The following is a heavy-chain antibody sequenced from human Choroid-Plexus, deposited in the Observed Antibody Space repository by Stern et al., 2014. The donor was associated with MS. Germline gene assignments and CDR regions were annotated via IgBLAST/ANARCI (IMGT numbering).Heavy chain of an antibody. Sequence: QVQLVESGGGVVQPGRALTLSCVASGLTFGSCAMRWVRPAPGKGREWGAGVSYDGSNKYYADSVKGRFTIPRDNSQNTLYMQMSSLRPEDTAVYYCAKDRQYLTYFFDHWGQGSLVTVSS. D-gene: IGHD2/OR15-2a*01. J-gene: IGHJ5*02. CDR1: GLTFGSCA. V-gene: IGHV3-30*18. CDR2: VSYDGSNK. CDR3: AKDRQYLTYFFDH.